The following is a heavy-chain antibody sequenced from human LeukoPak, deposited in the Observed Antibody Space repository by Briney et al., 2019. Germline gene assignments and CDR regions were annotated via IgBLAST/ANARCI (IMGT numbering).Heavy chain of an antibody. D-gene: IGHD6-19*01. Sequence: SETLSLTCTVSGGSISSYLWSWIRQPAGKGLEWLGRIHTDGTTTYSPSLQSRLTMSVDTSKKQISLRLSSVTAADTAIYYCATEQVSGSAWGFYYWGQGSLVTVSS. V-gene: IGHV4-4*07. CDR1: GGSISSYL. CDR2: IHTDGTT. CDR3: ATEQVSGSAWGFYY. J-gene: IGHJ4*02.